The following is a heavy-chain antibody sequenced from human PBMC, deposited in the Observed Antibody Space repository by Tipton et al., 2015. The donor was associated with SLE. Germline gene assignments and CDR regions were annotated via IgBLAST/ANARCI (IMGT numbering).Heavy chain of an antibody. D-gene: IGHD1-1*01. CDR1: GYSISSGYY. Sequence: TLSLTCAVSGYSISSGYYWSWIRQPPGKGLEWIGEINHSGSTNYNPSLKNRVTISVDTSKNQFSLKLSSVTAADTAVYYCARLETGTTSNFDYWGQGTLVTVSS. V-gene: IGHV4-34*01. J-gene: IGHJ4*02. CDR2: INHSGST. CDR3: ARLETGTTSNFDY.